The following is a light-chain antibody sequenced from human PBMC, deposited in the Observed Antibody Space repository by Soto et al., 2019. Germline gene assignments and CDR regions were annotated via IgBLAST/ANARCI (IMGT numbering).Light chain of an antibody. CDR3: QQSYDTVAIT. Sequence: DIQMTQSPSSLSASVVDRVTITCRASQRISTYLNWYQQKPGQAPKLLIYVASLLQSGVPSRFSGSGSGTDFTLTISGLQPEDFATYYCQQSYDTVAITFGQGTRLE. CDR1: QRISTY. J-gene: IGKJ5*01. V-gene: IGKV1-39*01. CDR2: VAS.